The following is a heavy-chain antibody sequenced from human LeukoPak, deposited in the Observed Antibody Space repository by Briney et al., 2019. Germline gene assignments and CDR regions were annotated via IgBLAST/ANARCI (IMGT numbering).Heavy chain of an antibody. Sequence: ASVKVSCTASGYTFTSYYMHWVRQAPGQGLEWMGIINPSGGSTSYAQKFQGRVTMTRDMSTSTVYMELSSLRSEDTAVYYCARCPYSNRTPYYYYYYMDVWGKGTTVTVSS. CDR2: INPSGGST. J-gene: IGHJ6*03. CDR3: ARCPYSNRTPYYYYYYMDV. CDR1: GYTFTSYY. D-gene: IGHD4-11*01. V-gene: IGHV1-46*01.